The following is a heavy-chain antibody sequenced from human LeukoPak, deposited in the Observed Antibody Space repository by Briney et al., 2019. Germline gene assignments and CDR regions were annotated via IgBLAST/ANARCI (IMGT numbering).Heavy chain of an antibody. Sequence: GGSLRLSCAASGFTFSNYWMHWARQAPGKGLVWVSRINSDGSSTNYADSVKGRCTISRDNAKNTLYLQMNSLRAEDTTVYYCGSGWYLVDYWGQGTLVTVSS. D-gene: IGHD6-19*01. CDR3: GSGWYLVDY. V-gene: IGHV3-74*01. CDR1: GFTFSNYW. CDR2: INSDGSST. J-gene: IGHJ4*02.